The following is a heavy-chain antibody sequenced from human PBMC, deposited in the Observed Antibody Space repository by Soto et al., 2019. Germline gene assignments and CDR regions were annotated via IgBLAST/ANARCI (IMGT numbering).Heavy chain of an antibody. CDR1: GASIRSSAYS. CDR3: ARHAPDKSGWANRIDS. Sequence: QLQLQESGPGLVKPSDTLSLTCTVSGASIRSSAYSWGWIRQPPGKGLEWIGTMSYSGSAHYSPSRNRRLIISGDTAKNRWALKVRSVTAADTALYYCARHAPDKSGWANRIDSWGQGTLVTVSS. CDR2: MSYSGSA. D-gene: IGHD6-19*01. V-gene: IGHV4-39*01. J-gene: IGHJ4*02.